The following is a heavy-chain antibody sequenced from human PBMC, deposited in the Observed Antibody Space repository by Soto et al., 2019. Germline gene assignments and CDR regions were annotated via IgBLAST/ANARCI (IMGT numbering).Heavy chain of an antibody. CDR3: VRDWSTFWGMDV. CDR2: IKQDGSEK. V-gene: IGHV3-7*01. CDR1: GFTFSTYW. J-gene: IGHJ6*02. Sequence: GGSLRLSCAASGFTFSTYWMNWVRQAPGKGLQWVANIKQDGSEKYYVDSVKGRFAISRDNAKDSLFLQMNNLRAEDTAVYYCVRDWSTFWGMDVWGQGTTVTVSS.